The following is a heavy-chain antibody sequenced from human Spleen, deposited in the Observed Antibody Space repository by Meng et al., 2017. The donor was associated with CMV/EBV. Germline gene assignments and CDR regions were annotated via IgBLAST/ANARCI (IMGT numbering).Heavy chain of an antibody. V-gene: IGHV3-30*04. CDR3: VGATIGMYDY. CDR1: GFTFSHYA. D-gene: IGHD3-10*01. Sequence: GESLKISCAASGFTFSHYAIHWVRQAPGKGLEWVTFISYDGSNYYYADSVKGRFTISRDNSRNTLYLQMNSLRAEDTAVYYCVGATIGMYDYWGQGTLVTVSS. J-gene: IGHJ4*02. CDR2: ISYDGSNY.